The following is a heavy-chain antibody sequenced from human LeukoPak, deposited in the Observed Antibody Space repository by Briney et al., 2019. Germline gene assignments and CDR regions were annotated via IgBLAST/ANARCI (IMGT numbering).Heavy chain of an antibody. D-gene: IGHD2-2*01. J-gene: IGHJ6*02. V-gene: IGHV4-30-4*01. CDR3: ARVRLEKVRAYYGMDV. CDR1: GASTSSVDYY. Sequence: SQTLSLTCTVSGASTSSVDYYWTWIRQTPGEGLEWIGFIYHNGNTQYNPSLKSAITISVDTSKNQFSLTLSSVTAADTAVYYCARVRLEKVRAYYGMDVWGQGTTVTVSS. CDR2: IYHNGNT.